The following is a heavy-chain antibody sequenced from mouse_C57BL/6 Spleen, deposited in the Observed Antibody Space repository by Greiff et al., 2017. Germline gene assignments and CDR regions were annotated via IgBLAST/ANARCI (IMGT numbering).Heavy chain of an antibody. J-gene: IGHJ1*03. Sequence: QVQLQQPGAELVMPGASVKLSCKASGYTFTSYWMHWVKQRPGQGLEWIGEIDPSASYTNYNQKFPGKATLTVEKSSSTAYMQLSSLTSEDSPVNDCARSPFDYCSSDWYFDVWGTGTTVTVSS. CDR3: ARSPFDYCSSDWYFDV. CDR2: IDPSASYT. CDR1: GYTFTSYW. V-gene: IGHV1-69*01. D-gene: IGHD1-1*01.